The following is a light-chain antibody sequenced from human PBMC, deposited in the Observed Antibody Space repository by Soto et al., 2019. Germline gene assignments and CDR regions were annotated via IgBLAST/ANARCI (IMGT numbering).Light chain of an antibody. V-gene: IGKV1-9*01. Sequence: DIQMTQSPSILSASVGDRVTITCRASQTINNYVNWYQHKPGKAPKVLIYAASSLQRGVPSRFSGSGSGTDFTLTIRSLQPEDFATYHCQQLSSYPVTFGQGTKVDIK. CDR3: QQLSSYPVT. J-gene: IGKJ1*01. CDR2: AAS. CDR1: QTINNY.